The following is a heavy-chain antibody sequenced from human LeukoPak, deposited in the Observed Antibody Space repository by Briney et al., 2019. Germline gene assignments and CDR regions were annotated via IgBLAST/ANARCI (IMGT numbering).Heavy chain of an antibody. D-gene: IGHD4-23*01. CDR1: GGSFSDSF. CDR3: ARGELLATVVTPGGLNWFDS. J-gene: IGHJ5*01. CDR2: INHSGST. V-gene: IGHV4-34*01. Sequence: PSETLSLTCAVYGGSFSDSFWSWIRQPPGKGLEWIGEINHSGSTNYNPPLKSRVTISVDTSKNQFSLKLNSVTAADTAVYYCARGELLATVVTPGGLNWFDSWGQGTLVTVSS.